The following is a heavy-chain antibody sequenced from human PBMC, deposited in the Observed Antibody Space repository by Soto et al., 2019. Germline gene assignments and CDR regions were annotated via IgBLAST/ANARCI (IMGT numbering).Heavy chain of an antibody. J-gene: IGHJ4*02. CDR2: ISGSGDST. D-gene: IGHD2-2*01. Sequence: SLRLSCAASGFTFSSYAMSWVRQAPGKGLEWVSAISGSGDSTYYADSVKGRFTISRDNSKNTLYLQMNSLRAEDTAVYYCAKFSAASKLTLFDYWGQGTLVTVSS. V-gene: IGHV3-23*01. CDR1: GFTFSSYA. CDR3: AKFSAASKLTLFDY.